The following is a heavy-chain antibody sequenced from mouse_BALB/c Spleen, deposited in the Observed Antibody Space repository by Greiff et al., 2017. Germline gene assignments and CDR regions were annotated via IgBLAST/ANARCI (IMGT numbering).Heavy chain of an antibody. Sequence: QVQLQQPGAELVKPGASVKLSCKASGYTFTSYWMHWVKQRPGQGLEWIGEINPSNGRTNYNEKFKSKATLTVDKSSSTAYMQLRSLTSEDSAVCYCASSYDGYGDWYFDVWGAGTTVTVSS. J-gene: IGHJ1*01. D-gene: IGHD2-3*01. CDR3: ASSYDGYGDWYFDV. V-gene: IGHV1S81*02. CDR1: GYTFTSYW. CDR2: INPSNGRT.